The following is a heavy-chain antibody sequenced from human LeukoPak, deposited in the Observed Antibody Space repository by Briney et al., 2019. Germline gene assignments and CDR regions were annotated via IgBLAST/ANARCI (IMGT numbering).Heavy chain of an antibody. CDR1: GYTFTDYY. CDR2: VDPEDGET. Sequence: ASVKVSFKGSGYTFTDYYMHWVQQAPGKGLEWMGLVDPEDGETIYAEKFQGRVTVTADTSTDTAYLALSRLSSEDTAVYYCAFTAAGGDFDYWGQGTLVTVSS. V-gene: IGHV1-69-2*01. CDR3: AFTAAGGDFDY. D-gene: IGHD6-13*01. J-gene: IGHJ4*02.